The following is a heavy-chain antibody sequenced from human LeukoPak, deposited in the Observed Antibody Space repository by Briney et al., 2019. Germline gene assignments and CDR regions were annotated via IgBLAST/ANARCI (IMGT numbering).Heavy chain of an antibody. CDR2: INWNGVST. CDR3: VRLGRDGYTYGAAY. D-gene: IGHD5-24*01. CDR1: GYTFDDYG. V-gene: IGHV3-20*04. J-gene: IGHJ1*01. Sequence: GGSLRLSCAGSGYTFDDYGMRWVRQAPGKGLEWVAGINWNGVSTGYAASVKGRCTISRDNAKNALYLEMNSLRAEDTAFYYCVRLGRDGYTYGAAYWGQGTLVTVSS.